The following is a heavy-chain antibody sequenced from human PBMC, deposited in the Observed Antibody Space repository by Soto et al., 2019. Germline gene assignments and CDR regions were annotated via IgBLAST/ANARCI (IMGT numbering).Heavy chain of an antibody. D-gene: IGHD3-22*01. CDR1: GYSFAGYW. V-gene: IGHV5-10-1*01. J-gene: IGHJ4*02. CDR2: LDPSDSQT. Sequence: GESLKISCKGSGYSFAGYWITWVRQKPGKGLEWMGRLDPSDSQTYYSPSFRGHVTISATKSITTVFLQWSSLRASDTATYYCARQIYDSDTGPNFQYYFDSWGQGTPVTVSS. CDR3: ARQIYDSDTGPNFQYYFDS.